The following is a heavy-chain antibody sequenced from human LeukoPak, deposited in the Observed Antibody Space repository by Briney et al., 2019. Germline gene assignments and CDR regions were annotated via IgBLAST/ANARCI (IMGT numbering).Heavy chain of an antibody. CDR3: ARGLRIVDS. D-gene: IGHD3-16*02. V-gene: IGHV3-23*01. CDR2: ISSGGVST. Sequence: GGSLRLSCAASGFTFSSYAMSWVRQAPGEGLEWVSSISSGGVSTYYADSVKGRFTNSRDNSKNMLYLQMNSLRAEDTALYYCARGLRIVDSWGQGTLVTASS. CDR1: GFTFSSYA. J-gene: IGHJ4*02.